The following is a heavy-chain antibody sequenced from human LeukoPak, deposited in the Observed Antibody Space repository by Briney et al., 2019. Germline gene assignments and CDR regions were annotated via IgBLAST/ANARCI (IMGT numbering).Heavy chain of an antibody. CDR3: AREVFMVRGSNDY. D-gene: IGHD3-10*01. CDR1: GFTFSSYA. CDR2: INGSGGST. V-gene: IGHV3-23*01. Sequence: PGGSLRLSCAASGFTFSSYAMSWVRQAPGKGLEWVSAINGSGGSTYYADSVKGRFTISRDNSKNTLYLQMNSLRAEDTAVYYCAREVFMVRGSNDYWGQGTLVTISS. J-gene: IGHJ4*02.